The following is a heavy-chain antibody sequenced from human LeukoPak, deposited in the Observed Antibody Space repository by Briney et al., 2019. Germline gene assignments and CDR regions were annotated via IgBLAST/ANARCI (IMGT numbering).Heavy chain of an antibody. CDR2: ISSSSNYI. J-gene: IGHJ4*02. D-gene: IGHD3-22*01. V-gene: IGHV3-21*01. CDR3: ARDMTWTYYYDSSGYSGDY. CDR1: GFTFSSYS. Sequence: GGSLRLSCAASGFTFSSYSMNWIRQAPGKGLEWVSSISSSSNYIYYADSVKGRFTISRDNAKNSLYLQMNSLRAEDTAVYYCARDMTWTYYYDSSGYSGDYWGQGTLVTVSS.